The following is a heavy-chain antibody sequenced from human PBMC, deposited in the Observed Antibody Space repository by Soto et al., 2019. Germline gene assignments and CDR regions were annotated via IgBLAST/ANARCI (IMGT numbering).Heavy chain of an antibody. V-gene: IGHV3-7*05. CDR3: ARDSPHGSGALRFLEWLHYYYYGMDA. D-gene: IGHD3-3*01. J-gene: IGHJ6*02. CDR2: IKQDGSEK. Sequence: GGSLRLSCAASGFTFSSYWMSWVRQAPGKGLEWVANIKQDGSEKYYVDSVKGRFTISRDNAKNSLYLQMNSLRAEDTAVYYCARDSPHGSGALRFLEWLHYYYYGMDAWGQGTTVTVSS. CDR1: GFTFSSYW.